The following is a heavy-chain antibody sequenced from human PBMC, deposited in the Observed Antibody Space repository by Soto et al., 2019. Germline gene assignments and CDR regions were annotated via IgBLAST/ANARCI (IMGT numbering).Heavy chain of an antibody. Sequence: GGSLRLSCAASGFTFSSYAMSWVRQAPGKGLEWVSAISGGGGSTYYADSVKGRFTISRDNSKNTLYLQMNSLGAEDTAVYYCAKVDSYYYYHAMDVWGQGTTVTVSS. V-gene: IGHV3-23*01. CDR1: GFTFSSYA. CDR3: AKVDSYYYYHAMDV. CDR2: ISGGGGST. J-gene: IGHJ6*02.